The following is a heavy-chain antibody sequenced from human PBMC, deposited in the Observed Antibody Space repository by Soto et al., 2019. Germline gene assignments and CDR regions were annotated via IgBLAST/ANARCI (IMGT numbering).Heavy chain of an antibody. CDR3: TRGLVVALVDY. V-gene: IGHV1-18*01. CDR1: GYSFTSYG. CDR2: ISAYNGDT. Sequence: QVQLVQSGAEVKKPGASVKVSCKASGYSFTSYGISWVRQAPGQGLEWMGWISAYNGDTQYAQKLQGRVTMTTDTPTSTASLELTSRTSCATAVYYCTRGLVVALVDYWGQATLVCVSS. D-gene: IGHD2-2*01. J-gene: IGHJ4*02.